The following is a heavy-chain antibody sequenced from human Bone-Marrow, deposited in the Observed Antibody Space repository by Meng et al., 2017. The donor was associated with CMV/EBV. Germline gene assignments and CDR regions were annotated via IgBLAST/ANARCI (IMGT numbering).Heavy chain of an antibody. D-gene: IGHD2-2*01. V-gene: IGHV4-31*03. J-gene: IGHJ4*02. CDR3: ASGSTSNLDY. Sequence: CSVSGGSISGGGYSWRWIRQHPGRGLGWIGYIYYSGSTYYNPSLKSRVTIAVDTSKNQFSLKLSSVTAADTAVYYCASGSTSNLDYWGQGTLVTVSS. CDR2: IYYSGST. CDR1: GGSISGGGYS.